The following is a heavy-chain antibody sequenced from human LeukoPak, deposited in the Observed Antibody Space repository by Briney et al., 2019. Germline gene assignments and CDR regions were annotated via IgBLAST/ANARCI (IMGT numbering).Heavy chain of an antibody. V-gene: IGHV4-39*01. CDR1: GGSISSSSYY. D-gene: IGHD1-26*01. CDR3: ARHSGSFYFYSYMDV. CDR2: IYYSGST. Sequence: SETLSLTCTVSGGSISSSSYYWGWIRQPPGKGLEWIGSIYYSGSTYYNPSLKSRVTISVDTSKNQFSLKLSSVTAADTAVYYCARHSGSFYFYSYMDVWGKGTTVTVSS. J-gene: IGHJ6*03.